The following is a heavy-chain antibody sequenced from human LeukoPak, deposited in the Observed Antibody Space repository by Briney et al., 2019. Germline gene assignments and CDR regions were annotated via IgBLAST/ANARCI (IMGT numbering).Heavy chain of an antibody. CDR2: IGGSGNRI. CDR1: GFTFSSYA. CDR3: ARDPYIYHDNSGFYYFDY. V-gene: IGHV3-23*01. J-gene: IGHJ4*02. Sequence: PGGSLRLSCVASGFTFSSYAMSWVRQAPGKGLEWVSDIGGSGNRIYYADSVKGRFTVSRDNSKSTLYLQMNSLRAEDTAVYYCARDPYIYHDNSGFYYFDYWGQGTLVTVSS. D-gene: IGHD3-22*01.